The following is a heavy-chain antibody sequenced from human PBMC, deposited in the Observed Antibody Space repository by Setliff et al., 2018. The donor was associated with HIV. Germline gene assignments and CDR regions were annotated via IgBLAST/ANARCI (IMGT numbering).Heavy chain of an antibody. CDR2: IYSDGST. D-gene: IGHD6-25*01. V-gene: IGHV3-66*02. CDR3: AKPRLYSSALEN. CDR1: GFTVSGSY. J-gene: IGHJ4*02. Sequence: GESLRLSCAASGFTVSGSYMSWVRQAPGKGLEWVSTIYSDGSTYHSDSVKGRFTLSRDNSKNTLYLQMNSLTPEDTAVYYCAKPRLYSSALENWGQGTLVTVSS.